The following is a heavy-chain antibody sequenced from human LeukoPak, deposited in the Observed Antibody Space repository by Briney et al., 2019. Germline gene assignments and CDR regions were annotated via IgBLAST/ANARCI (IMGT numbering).Heavy chain of an antibody. D-gene: IGHD2-15*01. CDR3: ARVVVVVVAATRWFDP. Sequence: SETLSLTCTVSGGSISSSSYYWGWIRQPPGKGLEWIGSIYYSGSTYHNPSLKSRVTISVDTSKNQFSLKLSSVTAADTAVYYRARVVVVVVAATRWFDPWGQGTLVTVSS. V-gene: IGHV4-39*07. J-gene: IGHJ5*02. CDR2: IYYSGST. CDR1: GGSISSSSYY.